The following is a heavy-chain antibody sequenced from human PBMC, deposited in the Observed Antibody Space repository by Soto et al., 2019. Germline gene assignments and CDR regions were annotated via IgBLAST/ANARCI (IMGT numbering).Heavy chain of an antibody. V-gene: IGHV4-59*01. CDR2: ISYSGST. CDR1: GGSIISDY. J-gene: IGHJ4*02. D-gene: IGHD1-26*01. Sequence: SETLSLTCTVSGGSIISDYWSWIRQPPGKGLEWIGYISYSGSTNYNPSLKSLVAISVDTSKNQFSLKLFSVTAADTAVYYCARVLSGSSLFDYWGQGTLVTVSS. CDR3: ARVLSGSSLFDY.